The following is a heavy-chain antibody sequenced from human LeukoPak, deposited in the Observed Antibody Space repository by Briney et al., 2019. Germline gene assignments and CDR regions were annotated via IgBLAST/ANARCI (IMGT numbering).Heavy chain of an antibody. J-gene: IGHJ4*02. Sequence: SETLSLTCTVSGGSISSYYWSWIRQPPGKGLEWIGYIYYSGSTNYNPSLKSRVTISVDTSKNQFSLKLSSVTAADTAVYYCARAEIMIVTGGYFDYWGQGTLVTVSS. V-gene: IGHV4-59*01. CDR3: ARAEIMIVTGGYFDY. CDR2: IYYSGST. D-gene: IGHD3-22*01. CDR1: GGSISSYY.